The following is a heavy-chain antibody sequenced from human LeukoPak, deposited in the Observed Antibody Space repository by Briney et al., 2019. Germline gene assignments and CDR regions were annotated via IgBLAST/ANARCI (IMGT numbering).Heavy chain of an antibody. CDR1: GYSISSGYY. CDR3: ARRRTGWFDP. V-gene: IGHV4-38-2*01. J-gene: IGHJ5*02. CDR2: IYHSGST. Sequence: SETLSLTCAVSGYSISSGYYWGWIRQPPGKGLEWIGSIYHSGSTYYNPSLKGRVTISVDTSKNQFSLKLSSVTAADTAVYYCARRRTGWFDPWGQGTLVTVSS. D-gene: IGHD1-14*01.